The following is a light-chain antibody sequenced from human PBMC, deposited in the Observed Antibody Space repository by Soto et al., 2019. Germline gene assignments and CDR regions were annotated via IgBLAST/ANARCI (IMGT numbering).Light chain of an antibody. CDR2: AAS. J-gene: IGKJ2*01. V-gene: IGKV3-20*01. Sequence: EIVLTQSPGTLSLSPGEGAALSCRTCQSISSSYLAWYQQKPGQAPRLLIYAASSRATGIPDRFSGSGSGTDFTLTISRLEPEDFAVYYCQLYGGSHMFSFGQGTKLEIK. CDR1: QSISSSY. CDR3: QLYGGSHMFS.